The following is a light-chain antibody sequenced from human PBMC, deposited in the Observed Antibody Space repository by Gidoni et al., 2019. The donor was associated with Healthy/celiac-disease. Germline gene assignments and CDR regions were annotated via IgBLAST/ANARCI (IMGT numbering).Light chain of an antibody. CDR3: QSYDSSLSAWV. V-gene: IGLV1-40*01. Sequence: QSVLTPPPSVSGAPGQRVTISCTGSSSNIGAGYDVHWYQQLPGTAPKLLLYGNSNRPSGVPDRFSGSKSGTSASLAITGLQAEDEADYYCQSYDSSLSAWVFGGGTKLTVL. CDR1: SSNIGAGYD. CDR2: GNS. J-gene: IGLJ3*02.